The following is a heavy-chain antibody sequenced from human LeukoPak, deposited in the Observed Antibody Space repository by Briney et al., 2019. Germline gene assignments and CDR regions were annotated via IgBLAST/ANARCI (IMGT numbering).Heavy chain of an antibody. V-gene: IGHV4-34*01. D-gene: IGHD2-2*01. CDR1: GGSFSGYY. J-gene: IGHJ4*02. Sequence: KPSETLSLTCAVYGGSFSGYYWSWIRQPPGKGLEWIGEINHSGSTNHNPSLKSRVTISVDTSKNQFSLKLSSVTAADTAVYYCARLSRPRLRIVVVPAAGYFDYWGQGTLVTVSS. CDR2: INHSGST. CDR3: ARLSRPRLRIVVVPAAGYFDY.